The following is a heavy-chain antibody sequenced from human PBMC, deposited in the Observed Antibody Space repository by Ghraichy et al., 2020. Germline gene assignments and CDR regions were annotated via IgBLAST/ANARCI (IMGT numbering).Heavy chain of an antibody. J-gene: IGHJ5*01. Sequence: SETLSLTCTVSGGSITSSGYFWGWIRQPPGKGLEWVANIFYIGHTYYNPSLQSRVTISLDKSKNQFSLRLNSATAADTAIYYCARLRYCTGANCQWDGFDLWGQGAPVTVSS. CDR3: ARLRYCTGANCQWDGFDL. V-gene: IGHV4-39*07. CDR2: IFYIGHT. CDR1: GGSITSSGYF. D-gene: IGHD2-8*02.